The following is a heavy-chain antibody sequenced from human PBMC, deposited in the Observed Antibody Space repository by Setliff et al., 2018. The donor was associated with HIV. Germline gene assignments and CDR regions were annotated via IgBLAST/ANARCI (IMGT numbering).Heavy chain of an antibody. CDR1: GVTFSSDW. V-gene: IGHV3-74*01. J-gene: IGHJ3*02. CDR3: ARAGSDYAYDI. D-gene: IGHD2-21*02. CDR2: INGDGDTT. Sequence: SLKISCTASGVTFSSDWMHWVRQVPGKGLLWVSRINGDGDTTYYADSVKGRFTISRDNAQNTLYLQMNSLRAEDTAVYYCARAGSDYAYDIWGQGTKVTVSS.